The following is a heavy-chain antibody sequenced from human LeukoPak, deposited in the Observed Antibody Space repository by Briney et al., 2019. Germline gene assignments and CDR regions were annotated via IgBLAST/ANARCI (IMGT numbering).Heavy chain of an antibody. J-gene: IGHJ4*02. V-gene: IGHV3-7*01. CDR3: ARDVWTGVAVSDY. D-gene: IGHD6-19*01. CDR1: GFTVNKYE. CDR2: IKEDGSIQ. Sequence: GGSLRLSCAASGFTVNKYEIHWVRQAPGKGLEWLANIKEDGSIQYYLDSVRGRFTISRDNAKTSVYLQLNSLRADDTAVYYCARDVWTGVAVSDYWGQGTLVTVSS.